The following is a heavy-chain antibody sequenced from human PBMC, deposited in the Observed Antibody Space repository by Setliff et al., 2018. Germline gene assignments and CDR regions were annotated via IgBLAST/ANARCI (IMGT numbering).Heavy chain of an antibody. CDR1: GFTFSSYA. Sequence: GSLRLSCAASGFTFSSYAMSWVRQAPGKGLEWVSAINESGGNTYYADSVKGRFTISRDNSKHTLYLQMNSLRAEDTAVYYCAKVFPDYDSSGYYLDYWGQGTLVTVS. CDR3: AKVFPDYDSSGYYLDY. V-gene: IGHV3-23*01. CDR2: INESGGNT. J-gene: IGHJ4*02. D-gene: IGHD3-22*01.